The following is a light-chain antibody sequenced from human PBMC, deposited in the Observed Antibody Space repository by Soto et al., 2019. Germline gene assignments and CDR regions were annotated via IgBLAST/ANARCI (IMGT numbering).Light chain of an antibody. J-gene: IGKJ4*01. CDR3: QQYNSYILT. CDR1: QSISSW. CDR2: DAS. V-gene: IGKV1-5*01. Sequence: DIQMTESPSTLSSSVGDRVTITCRASQSISSWLAWYQQKPGKAPKLLIYDASSLESGVPSRFSGSGSGTEFTLTISSLQPDDFATYYCQQYNSYILTFGGGTKVDIK.